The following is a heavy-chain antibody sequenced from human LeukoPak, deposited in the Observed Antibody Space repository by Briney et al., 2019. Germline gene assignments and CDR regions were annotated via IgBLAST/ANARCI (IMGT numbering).Heavy chain of an antibody. V-gene: IGHV4-4*02. J-gene: IGHJ4*02. D-gene: IGHD3-22*01. CDR3: ARVGYYDTSGYAFDY. CDR2: IYHSGST. Sequence: PSETLSLTCAVSGDSISSSNWWSWVRQPPGKGLEWIGEIYHSGSTNYNPSLKSRVTISVDKSNNQFSLRLNSVTAADTAVYYCARVGYYDTSGYAFDYRGQGTLVTVSS. CDR1: GDSISSSNW.